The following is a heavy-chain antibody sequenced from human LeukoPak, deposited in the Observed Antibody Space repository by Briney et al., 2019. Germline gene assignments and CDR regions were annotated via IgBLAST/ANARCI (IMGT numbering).Heavy chain of an antibody. CDR3: ARALSGWEISIAVTATGGYYYYMDV. D-gene: IGHD6-19*01. CDR1: GYTFTSYD. Sequence: ASVKVSCKASGYTFTSYDINWVRQATGQGVEWMGWMNPNSGNTGYAQYFQGRVTITRNTSISTAYMAQRSVRSEDTAVYYCARALSGWEISIAVTATGGYYYYMDVWGKGTTVTVSS. V-gene: IGHV1-8*03. J-gene: IGHJ6*03. CDR2: MNPNSGNT.